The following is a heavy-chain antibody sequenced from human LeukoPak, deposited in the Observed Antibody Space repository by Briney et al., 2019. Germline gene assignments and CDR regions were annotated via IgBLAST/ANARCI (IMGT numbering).Heavy chain of an antibody. CDR2: ISGSGSRI. J-gene: IGHJ4*02. V-gene: IGHV3-11*01. Sequence: GGSLRLSSAASGFTFSDYYMNWIRQAPGKGLEWVSYISGSGSRIYYAVSVKGRFTISRDNARNSLYLQMNSLRAEDTAVYYCAKDLSSTVTTYFDYWGQGTLVTVSS. D-gene: IGHD4-17*01. CDR1: GFTFSDYY. CDR3: AKDLSSTVTTYFDY.